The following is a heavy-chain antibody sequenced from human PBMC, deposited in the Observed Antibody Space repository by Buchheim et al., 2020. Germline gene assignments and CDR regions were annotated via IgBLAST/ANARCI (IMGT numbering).Heavy chain of an antibody. CDR2: ISYDGSNK. CDR1: GFTFSSYA. CDR3: ARSPMVRGVMSY. Sequence: QVQLVESGGGVVQPGRSLRLSCAASGFTFSSYAMHWVRQAPGKGLEWVAVISYDGSNKYYADSVKGRFTTSRDNSKNTLYLQMNSLRAEDTAVYYCARSPMVRGVMSYWGQGTL. D-gene: IGHD3-10*01. J-gene: IGHJ4*02. V-gene: IGHV3-30-3*01.